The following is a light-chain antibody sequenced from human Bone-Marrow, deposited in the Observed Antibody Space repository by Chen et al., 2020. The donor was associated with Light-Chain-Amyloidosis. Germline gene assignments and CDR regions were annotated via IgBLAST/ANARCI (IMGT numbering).Light chain of an antibody. CDR2: EAT. V-gene: IGLV2-23*02. CDR3: CSYAGSDTFV. Sequence: QSALTQPASVSAPPGQPITISCTGTSSDIGIYNHVSWYQHHPGKAPKVVIYEATKRPSGVSSRFSGSKSANTASLTSSGLQAEDEDSFYCCSYAGSDTFVFGGGTMLTVL. CDR1: SSDIGIYNH. J-gene: IGLJ3*02.